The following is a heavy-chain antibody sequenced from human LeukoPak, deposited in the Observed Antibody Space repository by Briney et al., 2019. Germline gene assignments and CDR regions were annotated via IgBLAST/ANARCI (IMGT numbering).Heavy chain of an antibody. D-gene: IGHD6-19*01. J-gene: IGHJ4*02. CDR1: GFTFSTYA. CDR2: STGSGDTT. Sequence: GGSLRLSCVASGFTFSTYAMSWVRQAPGKGLEWVPFSTGSGDTTTYADSVKGRFTISRDNPKNTLYLQMNSLRGEDTAVYYCAKVITGWYNFDYWGQGTLVTVSS. CDR3: AKVITGWYNFDY. V-gene: IGHV3-23*01.